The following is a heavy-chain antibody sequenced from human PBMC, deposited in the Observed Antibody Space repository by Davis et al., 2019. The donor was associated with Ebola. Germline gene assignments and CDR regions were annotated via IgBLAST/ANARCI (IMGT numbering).Heavy chain of an antibody. Sequence: PGGSLRLSCAASGLNFNKAWLSWVRQAPGKGLEWVGRSRNPDTGGTSEYAAPVRDRFFISRDASKNTIYLQMNGLKTEDTALYYCTTCWLDTTREAETFDFWGRGTLVTVSS. V-gene: IGHV3-15*01. J-gene: IGHJ4*02. CDR2: SRNPDTGGTS. CDR3: TTCWLDTTREAETFDF. D-gene: IGHD1-14*01. CDR1: GLNFNKAW.